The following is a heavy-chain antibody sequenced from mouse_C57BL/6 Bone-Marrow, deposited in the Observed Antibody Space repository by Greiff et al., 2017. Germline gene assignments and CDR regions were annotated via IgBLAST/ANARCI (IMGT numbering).Heavy chain of an antibody. J-gene: IGHJ2*01. Sequence: VKLLQSGPELVKPGASVKLSCKASGYTFTSYDITWVKQRPGQGLEWIVRTYPRDGSTKYNEKFKGMATLTVDTSSSTAYMELHSLTSEESAVYFCARPNDYDFDYWGQGTTLTVSS. CDR1: GYTFTSYD. D-gene: IGHD2-4*01. CDR3: ARPNDYDFDY. V-gene: IGHV1-85*01. CDR2: TYPRDGST.